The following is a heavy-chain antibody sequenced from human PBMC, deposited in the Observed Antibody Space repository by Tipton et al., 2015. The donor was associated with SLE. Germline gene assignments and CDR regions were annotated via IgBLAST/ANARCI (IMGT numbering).Heavy chain of an antibody. Sequence: TLSLTCTVSGVSISDHYWTWIRQHPGKGLEWIGYICNSGGTDYSPSLKSRVTISADTSKNQFSLKLSSVTAADTAVYYCARGGVGGYDYFDYWGQGTLVTVSS. V-gene: IGHV4-31*03. D-gene: IGHD5-12*01. CDR1: GVSISDHY. J-gene: IGHJ4*02. CDR3: ARGGVGGYDYFDY. CDR2: ICNSGGT.